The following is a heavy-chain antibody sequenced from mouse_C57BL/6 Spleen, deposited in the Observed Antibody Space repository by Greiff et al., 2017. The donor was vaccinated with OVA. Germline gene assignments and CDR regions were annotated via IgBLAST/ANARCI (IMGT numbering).Heavy chain of an antibody. V-gene: IGHV1-82*01. CDR3: ARGNYFDY. CDR1: GYAFSSSW. J-gene: IGHJ2*01. Sequence: QVQLKESGAELAKPGASVKLSCKASGYAFSSSWMNWVKQRPGKGLEWIGRIYPGDGDTNYNGKFKGKATLTADKSSSTAYMQLSSLTSEDSAVYFCARGNYFDYWGQGTTLTVSS. CDR2: IYPGDGDT.